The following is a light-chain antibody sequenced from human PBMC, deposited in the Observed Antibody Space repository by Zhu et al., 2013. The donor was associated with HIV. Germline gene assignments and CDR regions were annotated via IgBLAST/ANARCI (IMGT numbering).Light chain of an antibody. Sequence: EVVLTQSPATLSVSPGETATLSCRASQSLNSNLAWYQQKPGQPPRLLIYAASTRASGIPARFSGRGSGTDFTLTISSLQSEDFAVFSXQQYNSWPRTFGQGTKVEI. J-gene: IGKJ1*01. CDR2: AAS. V-gene: IGKV3-15*01. CDR3: QQYNSWPRT. CDR1: QSLNSN.